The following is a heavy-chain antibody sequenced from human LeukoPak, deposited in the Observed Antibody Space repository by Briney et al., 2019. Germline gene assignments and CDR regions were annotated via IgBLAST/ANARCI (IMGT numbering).Heavy chain of an antibody. CDR3: ARELRGAYPDY. CDR2: IHYSGTT. D-gene: IGHD3-10*01. Sequence: SETLSLTCSVSGGSITSDYWSWIRQPPGKGLEWIGYIHYSGTTNYNPLLKSRVTISIDTSKNQFSLKVNSVTAADTAVYYCARELRGAYPDYWGQGTLVTVSS. V-gene: IGHV4-59*01. CDR1: GGSITSDY. J-gene: IGHJ4*02.